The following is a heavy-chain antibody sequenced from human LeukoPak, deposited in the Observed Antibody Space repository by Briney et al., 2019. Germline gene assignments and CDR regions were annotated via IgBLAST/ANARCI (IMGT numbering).Heavy chain of an antibody. Sequence: SETLSLTCTVSGVSISSSNSYWGWIRQPPGTGLEWIGSIYYSGNTYYNASLKSQVSISIDTSKNQFSLRLTSVTAADTAVYYCARGANTLWVTYYFDYWGQGTLVTVSS. V-gene: IGHV4-39*01. CDR2: IYYSGNT. CDR3: ARGANTLWVTYYFDY. J-gene: IGHJ4*02. D-gene: IGHD2-21*02. CDR1: GVSISSSNSY.